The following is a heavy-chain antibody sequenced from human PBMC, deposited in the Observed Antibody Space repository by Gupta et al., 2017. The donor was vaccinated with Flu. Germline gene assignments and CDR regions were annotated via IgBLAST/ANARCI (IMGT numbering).Heavy chain of an antibody. V-gene: IGHV3-15*01. J-gene: IGHJ1*01. CDR2: IKSKSDGGTT. CDR1: GFTFSNAW. Sequence: EVQLVESGGGLVKPGGSLRLSCAASGFTFSNAWMSWVRQAPGKGLEWVGRIKSKSDGGTTDYAAPVKGRFTISRDDSKNTLYLQMNSLKTEDTAVYYCTTDYRATEYFQHWGQGTLVTVSS. CDR3: TTDYRATEYFQH.